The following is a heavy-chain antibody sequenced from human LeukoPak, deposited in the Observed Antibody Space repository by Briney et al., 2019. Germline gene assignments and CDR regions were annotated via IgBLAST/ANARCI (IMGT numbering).Heavy chain of an antibody. CDR2: ISSSSSYI. CDR1: GFTYSSYS. D-gene: IGHD3-16*01. Sequence: GGSLRLSCAASGFTYSSYSMNWVRQAPGKGLEWVSSISSSSSYIYYADSVKGRFTISRDNAKNSLYLQMNSLRAEDTVVYYCARRWGSSTPWDYWGQGALVTVSS. J-gene: IGHJ4*02. CDR3: ARRWGSSTPWDY. V-gene: IGHV3-21*01.